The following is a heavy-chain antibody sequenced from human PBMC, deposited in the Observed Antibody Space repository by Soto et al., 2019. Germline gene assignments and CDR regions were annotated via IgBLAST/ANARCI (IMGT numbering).Heavy chain of an antibody. J-gene: IGHJ4*02. D-gene: IGHD1-20*01. CDR1: GFTFSSYW. V-gene: IGHV3-7*01. CDR2: IKQDGSEK. CDR3: ARDSARYNWNYFPY. Sequence: EVQLVESGGGLVQPRGSLRLSCAASGFTFSSYWMSWVRQAPGKGLEWVANIKQDGSEKYYVDSVKGRFTISRDNAKNSLYLQMNSLRAEDTAVYYCARDSARYNWNYFPYWGQGTLVTVSS.